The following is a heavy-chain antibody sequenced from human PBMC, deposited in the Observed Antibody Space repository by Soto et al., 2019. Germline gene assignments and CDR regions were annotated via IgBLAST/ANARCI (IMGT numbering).Heavy chain of an antibody. CDR2: IIPIFGTA. J-gene: IGHJ6*04. V-gene: IGHV1-69*12. CDR1: GGTFSSYA. D-gene: IGHD4-17*01. Sequence: QVQLVQSGAEVKKPGSSVKVSCKASGGTFSSYAISWVRQAPGQGLEWMGGIIPIFGTANYAQKFQGRVTITADESTSTAYMELSSLRSEDTAVYYCARGGTVTTPYYYYGMDVWGKGTKVTVSS. CDR3: ARGGTVTTPYYYYGMDV.